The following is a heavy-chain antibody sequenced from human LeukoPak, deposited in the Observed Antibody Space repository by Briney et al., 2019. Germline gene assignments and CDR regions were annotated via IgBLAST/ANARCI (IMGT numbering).Heavy chain of an antibody. CDR1: GGSISSSSYY. CDR2: INHSGST. D-gene: IGHD3/OR15-3a*01. V-gene: IGHV4-39*07. CDR3: ARGQGLGIWTGYYYYMDV. Sequence: SETLSLTCTVSGGSISSSSYYWSWIRQPPGKGLEWIGEINHSGSTNYSPSLKSRVTISVDTSKNQFSLKLSSVTAADTAVYYCARGQGLGIWTGYYYYMDVWGKGTTVTVSS. J-gene: IGHJ6*03.